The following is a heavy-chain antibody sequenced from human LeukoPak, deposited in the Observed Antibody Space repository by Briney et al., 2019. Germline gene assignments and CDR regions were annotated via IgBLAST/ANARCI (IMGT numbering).Heavy chain of an antibody. J-gene: IGHJ4*02. CDR1: GGSFSGYY. V-gene: IGHV4-34*01. CDR3: ARGRQTYYYDSSGNGPFDY. D-gene: IGHD3-22*01. Sequence: SETLSLTCAVYGGSFSGYYWSWIRLPPGKGLEWIGEINHSGSTNYNPSLKSRVTISVDTSKNQFSLKLSSVTAADTAVYYCARGRQTYYYDSSGNGPFDYWGQGTLVTVSS. CDR2: INHSGST.